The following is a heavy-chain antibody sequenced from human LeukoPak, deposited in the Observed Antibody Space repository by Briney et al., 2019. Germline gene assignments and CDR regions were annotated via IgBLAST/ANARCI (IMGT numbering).Heavy chain of an antibody. CDR2: IYHSGST. CDR1: GYSINSGFY. V-gene: IGHV4-38-2*02. Sequence: SETLSLTCSVSGYSINSGFYWGWIRQPPGKGLEWIGSIYHSGSTYYNPSLKSRVTISVDTSNNQFSLKLSSVTAADTAVYYCARGPTGYSSSSLYFDYWGQGTLVTVSS. CDR3: ARGPTGYSSSSLYFDY. D-gene: IGHD6-6*01. J-gene: IGHJ4*02.